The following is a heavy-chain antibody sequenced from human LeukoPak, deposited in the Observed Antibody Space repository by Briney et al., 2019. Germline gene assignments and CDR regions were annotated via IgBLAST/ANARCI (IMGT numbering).Heavy chain of an antibody. J-gene: IGHJ4*02. V-gene: IGHV1-2*02. CDR1: GYTFTGYY. CDR2: INPNTGDT. D-gene: IGHD3-3*02. CDR3: ARVVFDGSISRRFDS. Sequence: GASVKVSCKASGYTFTGYYIHWVRQAPGQGLEWMGWINPNTGDTTYAQQFQGRVTMTRDTSLSTVYMELSSLRSDDTAVYYCARVVFDGSISRRFDSWGRGTQVAVFS.